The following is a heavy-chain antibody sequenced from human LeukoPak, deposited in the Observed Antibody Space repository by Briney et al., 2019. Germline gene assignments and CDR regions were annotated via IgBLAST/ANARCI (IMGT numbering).Heavy chain of an antibody. J-gene: IGHJ4*02. CDR3: ARERAEVTIPGGHFDY. D-gene: IGHD2-15*01. CDR1: GASISTYY. V-gene: IGHV4-59*13. CDR2: IHYSGIT. Sequence: SETLSLTCNVSGASISTYYWSWIRQSPGKGLGWIGYIHYSGITNYNPSLKSRVTISVDTSKNQFSLRLSAVTAADTAVYYCARERAEVTIPGGHFDYWGQGTLVTVSS.